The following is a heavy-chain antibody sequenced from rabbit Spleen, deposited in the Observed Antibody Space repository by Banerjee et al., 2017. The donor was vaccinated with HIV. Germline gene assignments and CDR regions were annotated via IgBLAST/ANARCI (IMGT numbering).Heavy chain of an antibody. CDR1: GFSFSGGYY. CDR3: ARGTSSSGYYSGSLNL. V-gene: IGHV1S40*01. J-gene: IGHJ4*01. CDR2: IYTSNDKT. D-gene: IGHD1-1*01. Sequence: QQLVESGGGLVKPGASLTLTCTASGFSFSGGYYKYWGRPAPGKGLEWIACIYTSNDKTYYANWAKGRFTISKTSSTTVTLQMTSLTAADTATYFCARGTSSSGYYSGSLNLWGPGTLVTVS.